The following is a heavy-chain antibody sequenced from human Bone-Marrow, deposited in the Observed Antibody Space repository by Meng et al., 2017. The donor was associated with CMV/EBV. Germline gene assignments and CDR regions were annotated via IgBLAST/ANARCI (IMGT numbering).Heavy chain of an antibody. CDR3: ARDTYNWNDARWFDP. J-gene: IGHJ5*02. V-gene: IGHV1-69*05. D-gene: IGHD1-1*01. Sequence: SGGPFSGYAISWVRQAPGQGLEWMGGIIPIFGTANYAQKFQGRVTITTDESTSTAYMELSSLRSEDTAVYYCARDTYNWNDARWFDPWGQGTLVTVSS. CDR1: GGPFSGYA. CDR2: IIPIFGTA.